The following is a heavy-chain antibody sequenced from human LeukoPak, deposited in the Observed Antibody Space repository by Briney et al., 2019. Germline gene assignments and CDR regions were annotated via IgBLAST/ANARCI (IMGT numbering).Heavy chain of an antibody. V-gene: IGHV3-33*01. CDR2: IWYDGSNK. D-gene: IGHD6-13*01. Sequence: GGSLRLSCAASGFTFSSYGMHWVRQAPGKGLGGVAVIWYDGSNKYYADSVKGRFTISRDNSKNTLYLQMNSLRAEDTAVYYCARSPISSWGIDYWGQGTLVTVSS. CDR3: ARSPISSWGIDY. CDR1: GFTFSSYG. J-gene: IGHJ4*02.